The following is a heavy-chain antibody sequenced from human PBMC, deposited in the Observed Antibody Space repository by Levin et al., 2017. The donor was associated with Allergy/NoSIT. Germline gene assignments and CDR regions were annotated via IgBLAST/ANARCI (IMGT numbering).Heavy chain of an antibody. CDR3: ARGDFSSYADLGDFTY. Sequence: ASVKVSCKASGYDFSLYYMHWVRQAPGQGLEWMGIINPSGGSTNYAQKFRGRVIMTSDTSTDTVYMDLKSLRSEDTAVYFCARGDFSSYADLGDFTYWGQGTLVTVSS. J-gene: IGHJ4*02. CDR2: INPSGGST. D-gene: IGHD4-11*01. CDR1: GYDFSLYY. V-gene: IGHV1-46*01.